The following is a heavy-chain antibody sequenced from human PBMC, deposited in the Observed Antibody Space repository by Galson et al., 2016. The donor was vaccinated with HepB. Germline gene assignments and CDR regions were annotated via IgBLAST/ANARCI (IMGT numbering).Heavy chain of an antibody. J-gene: IGHJ4*02. CDR2: MWNDGCNR. V-gene: IGHV3-33*01. D-gene: IGHD6-19*01. CDR1: GFTFSNYG. Sequence: SLRLSCAASGFTFSNYGMHWVRQAPGKGLEWVALMWNDGCNRYYADSVKGRFTISRDNSKNTLYLQMNSLRAEDTAVYYCAREGVGIAVAATAFDYWGQGTLVTVSS. CDR3: AREGVGIAVAATAFDY.